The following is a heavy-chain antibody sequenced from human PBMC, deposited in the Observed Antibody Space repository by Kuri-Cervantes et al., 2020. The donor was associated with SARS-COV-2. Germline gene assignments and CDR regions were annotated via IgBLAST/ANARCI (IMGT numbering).Heavy chain of an antibody. CDR1: GGSFSGYS. Sequence: GSLRLSCAVYGGSFSGYSWSWIRQPPGKGLEWIGEINHSGSTNYNPSLKSRVAISVVTSKNQFSLKLSSVTAADTAVYYCARGYGYQLLGLSYFDYWGHGTLVTVSS. CDR3: ARGYGYQLLGLSYFDY. V-gene: IGHV4-34*01. J-gene: IGHJ4*01. D-gene: IGHD2-2*01. CDR2: INHSGST.